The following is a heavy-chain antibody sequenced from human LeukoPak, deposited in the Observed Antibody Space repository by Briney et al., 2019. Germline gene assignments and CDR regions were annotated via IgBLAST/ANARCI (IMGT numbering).Heavy chain of an antibody. CDR3: CGSGWFAGPFGY. CDR2: MHYSGST. V-gene: IGHV4-39*07. CDR1: GGSITKNGYY. Sequence: SETLSLTCSVSGGSITKNGYYWGWIRQSPETGLEWIGSMHYSGSTYYNPSLNSRVTISVDTSKNQFSLKLTSVTAADTAVYYCCGSGWFAGPFGYWGQEALVTVSS. J-gene: IGHJ4*02. D-gene: IGHD6-19*01.